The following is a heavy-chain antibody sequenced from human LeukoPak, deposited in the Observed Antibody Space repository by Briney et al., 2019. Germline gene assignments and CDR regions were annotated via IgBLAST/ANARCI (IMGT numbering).Heavy chain of an antibody. CDR2: ISWNSGSL. D-gene: IGHD3-9*01. Sequence: GGSLRLSCATSGFSFDDYAMHWVRQPPGKGLEWVSGISWNSGSLGYADSVKVRFTISRDNSKNTLYLQMNSLRAEDTAVYYCARDLTGSLYMDVWGKGTTVTVSS. CDR3: ARDLTGSLYMDV. CDR1: GFSFDDYA. V-gene: IGHV3-9*01. J-gene: IGHJ6*03.